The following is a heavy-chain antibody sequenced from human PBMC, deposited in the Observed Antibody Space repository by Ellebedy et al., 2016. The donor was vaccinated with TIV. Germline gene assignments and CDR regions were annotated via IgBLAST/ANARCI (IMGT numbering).Heavy chain of an antibody. J-gene: IGHJ6*02. CDR2: MNPNSGNT. CDR3: ARGYSSGWYVYYYYGMDV. V-gene: IGHV1-8*01. D-gene: IGHD6-19*01. Sequence: AASVKVSCKASGYTFTSYDINWVRQAPGQGLEWMGWMNPNSGNTGSAQKFQGRVTMTRNTSISTAYMELSSLRSEDTAVYYCARGYSSGWYVYYYYGMDVWGQGTTVTVSS. CDR1: GYTFTSYD.